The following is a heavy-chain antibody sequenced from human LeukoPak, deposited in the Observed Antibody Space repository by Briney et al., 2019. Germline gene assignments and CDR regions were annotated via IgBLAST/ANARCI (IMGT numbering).Heavy chain of an antibody. J-gene: IGHJ4*02. CDR3: TSNYGGNSDY. CDR2: IYYSGST. V-gene: IGHV4-31*03. CDR1: GGSIIRGGYN. Sequence: SETLSITYTDSGGSIIRGGYNLSWIRQHPAKCLEWIGYIYYSGSTYYNPSLKSRVTISVDTSKNQFSLKLSSVTAADTAVYYCTSNYGGNSDYWGQGTLVTVSS. D-gene: IGHD4-23*01.